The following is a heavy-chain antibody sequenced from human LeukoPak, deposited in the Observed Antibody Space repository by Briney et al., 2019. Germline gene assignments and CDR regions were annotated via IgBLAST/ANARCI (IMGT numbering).Heavy chain of an antibody. Sequence: GGSLRLSCAASGFTFSSYGMHWVRQAPGKGLEWVAVISYDGSNKYYADSVKGRFTISRDNSKNTLYLQMNSLRAEDTAVYYCAKGPSDSSGYSPFDYWGQGTLVTVSS. CDR3: AKGPSDSSGYSPFDY. CDR2: ISYDGSNK. D-gene: IGHD3-22*01. J-gene: IGHJ4*02. V-gene: IGHV3-30*18. CDR1: GFTFSSYG.